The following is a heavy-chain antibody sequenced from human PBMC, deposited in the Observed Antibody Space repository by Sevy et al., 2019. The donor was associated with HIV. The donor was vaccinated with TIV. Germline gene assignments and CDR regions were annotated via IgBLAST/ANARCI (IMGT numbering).Heavy chain of an antibody. CDR3: ARGPLYYDSSGPVDY. D-gene: IGHD3-22*01. J-gene: IGHJ4*02. Sequence: GGSLRLSCAASGFTFSSYSMNWVRQAPGKGLEWVSYISSSSSTIYYADSVKGRFTISRDNAKNSLYLQMNSLRDEDMAVYYCARGPLYYDSSGPVDYWGQGTLVTVSS. V-gene: IGHV3-48*02. CDR2: ISSSSSTI. CDR1: GFTFSSYS.